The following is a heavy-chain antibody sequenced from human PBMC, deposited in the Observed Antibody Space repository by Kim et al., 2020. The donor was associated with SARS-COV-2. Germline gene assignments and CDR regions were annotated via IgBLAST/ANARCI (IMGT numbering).Heavy chain of an antibody. Sequence: ASVKVSCKASGYTFTSYGISWVRQAPGQGLEWMGWISAYNGNTNYAQKLQGRVTMTTDTSTSTAYMELRSLRSDDTAVYYCARDSPPITMIVVGQELGYYYGMDVWGQGTTVTVSS. V-gene: IGHV1-18*01. CDR2: ISAYNGNT. D-gene: IGHD3-22*01. CDR3: ARDSPPITMIVVGQELGYYYGMDV. CDR1: GYTFTSYG. J-gene: IGHJ6*02.